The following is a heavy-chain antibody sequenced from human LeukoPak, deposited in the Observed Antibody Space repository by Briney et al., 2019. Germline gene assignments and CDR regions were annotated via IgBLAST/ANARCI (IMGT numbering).Heavy chain of an antibody. Sequence: GGSLRLSCAASGFTFSSYWMSWVRQAPGKGLEWVANINQDGSEEYYVDSVKGRFTISRDNAKNSLYLQMNSLRAEDTAVYYCAREGCSGGSCYHNWFDPWGQGTLVTVSS. V-gene: IGHV3-7*01. D-gene: IGHD2-15*01. J-gene: IGHJ5*02. CDR1: GFTFSSYW. CDR3: AREGCSGGSCYHNWFDP. CDR2: INQDGSEE.